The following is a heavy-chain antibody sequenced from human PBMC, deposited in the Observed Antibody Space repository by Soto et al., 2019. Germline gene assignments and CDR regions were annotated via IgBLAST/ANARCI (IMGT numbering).Heavy chain of an antibody. J-gene: IGHJ6*02. CDR1: SGSLSGYY. CDR3: ARSDNRNSLYGVDV. Sequence: PSETLSLTCAVNSGSLSGYYWSWIRQSPGKGLEWIGEINHRGSSDYNPSLKSRVTISIDASKNHVTLELTSVTAADTAVYYCARSDNRNSLYGVDVWGQGTAVTVSS. V-gene: IGHV4-34*01. D-gene: IGHD1-7*01. CDR2: INHRGSS.